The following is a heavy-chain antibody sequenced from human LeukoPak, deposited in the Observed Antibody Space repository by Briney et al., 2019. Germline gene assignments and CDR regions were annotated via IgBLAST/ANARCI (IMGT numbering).Heavy chain of an antibody. CDR2: ISSSSSYI. CDR3: ARDNDGKDV. D-gene: IGHD2-8*01. J-gene: IGHJ6*04. Sequence: GGSLRLSCAASGFTFSSYSMNWVRQAPGKGLEWVSSISSSSSYIYYADSVKGRFAISRDNAKNSLYLQMSSLRVEDTGVYYCARDNDGKDVWGKGTMVTVSS. V-gene: IGHV3-21*01. CDR1: GFTFSSYS.